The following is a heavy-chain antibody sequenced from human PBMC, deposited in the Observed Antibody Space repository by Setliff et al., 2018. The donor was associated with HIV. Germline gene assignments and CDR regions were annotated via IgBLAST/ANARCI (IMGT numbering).Heavy chain of an antibody. CDR3: ARGDYYDSTGYEGLDA. Sequence: PSETLSLTCAVYSGSFSGYRWTWIRQPPGKGLEWIGEINHRGRTTYHPSLRSRVTISVDTSKNQFSLTLNSVTAADTAVYYCARGDYYDSTGYEGLDAWGRGTLVTVSP. D-gene: IGHD3-22*01. CDR1: SGSFSGYR. J-gene: IGHJ5*02. V-gene: IGHV4-34*01. CDR2: INHRGRT.